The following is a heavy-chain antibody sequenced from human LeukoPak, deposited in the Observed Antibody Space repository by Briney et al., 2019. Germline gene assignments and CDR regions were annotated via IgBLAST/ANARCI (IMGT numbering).Heavy chain of an antibody. CDR3: AKEGPGFARQS. J-gene: IGHJ4*02. CDR1: GFTFSNYP. Sequence: GGSLRLSCAASGFTFSNYPMSWVRQAPGKGLEWVSVIVGSGGSTYYADSVKGRFTVSRDNSKNTLFLQMSSLRAEDTAVYYCAKEGPGFARQSGGQGTLVTVSS. D-gene: IGHD3-9*01. CDR2: IVGSGGST. V-gene: IGHV3-23*01.